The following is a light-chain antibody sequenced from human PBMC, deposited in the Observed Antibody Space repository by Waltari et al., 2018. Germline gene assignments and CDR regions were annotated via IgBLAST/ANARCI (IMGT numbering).Light chain of an antibody. V-gene: IGKV3-15*01. CDR1: SSN. CDR3: QQDNNWPLL. J-gene: IGKJ1*01. Sequence: SSNLAWYQQKPGHAPRLLFYGASIRAAGIPSRFSGSGSGTEFTRTINSMQSEDFAVYYCQQDNNWPLLFGQGTKVEIK. CDR2: GAS.